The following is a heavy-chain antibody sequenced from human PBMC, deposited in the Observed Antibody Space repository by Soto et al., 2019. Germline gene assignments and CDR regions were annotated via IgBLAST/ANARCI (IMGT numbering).Heavy chain of an antibody. CDR1: GFTFNNYA. CDR3: AKHGPQYSSSLTHY. D-gene: IGHD6-13*01. J-gene: IGHJ4*02. V-gene: IGHV3-23*01. CDR2: ISGGGDTT. Sequence: EVQLLESGGGLVQPGGSLRLSCAGSGFTFNNYAMTWVRQAPGKGPEWVSAISGGGDTTYYADSVKGRFTISRDNSKNTLYQQMNSLRAEDTAVYYCAKHGPQYSSSLTHYWGQGTLVTVSS.